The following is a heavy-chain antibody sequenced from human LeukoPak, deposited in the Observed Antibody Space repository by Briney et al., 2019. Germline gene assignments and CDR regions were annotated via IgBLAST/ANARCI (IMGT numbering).Heavy chain of an antibody. CDR2: IDPSDSYT. D-gene: IGHD4-23*01. V-gene: IGHV5-10-1*01. CDR3: ARQGYGGNSEFDY. J-gene: IGHJ4*02. Sequence: GESLKISCMGSGYSFTSYWISWVRQMPGKGLEWMGRIDPSDSYTNYSPSFQGHVTISADKSISTAYLQWSSLKASDTAMYYCARQGYGGNSEFDYWGQGTLVTVSS. CDR1: GYSFTSYW.